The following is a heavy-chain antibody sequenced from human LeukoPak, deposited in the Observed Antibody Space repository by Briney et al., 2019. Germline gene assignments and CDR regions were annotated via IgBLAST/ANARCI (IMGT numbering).Heavy chain of an antibody. J-gene: IGHJ5*02. Sequence: ASVKVSCKVSGYTLTGLSMHWVRQAPGKGLEWMGGFDPEDGETIYAQKFQGRVTMAEDTSTDTAYMELSSLRSEDTAVYYCAALLAAAGLNIDWFDPWGPGTLVTVSS. CDR2: FDPEDGET. CDR1: GYTLTGLS. CDR3: AALLAAAGLNIDWFDP. V-gene: IGHV1-24*01. D-gene: IGHD6-13*01.